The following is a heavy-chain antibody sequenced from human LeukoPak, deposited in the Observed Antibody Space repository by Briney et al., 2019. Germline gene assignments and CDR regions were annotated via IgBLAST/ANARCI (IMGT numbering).Heavy chain of an antibody. Sequence: GASVKVSCKASGGTFSSYAISWVRQAPGQGLEWMRGIIPIFGTANYAQKFQGRVTITADESTSTAYRELSSLRSEDTAVYYCARDQCSSGYYSDDYDAFDIWGQGTMVTVSS. V-gene: IGHV1-69*13. CDR3: ARDQCSSGYYSDDYDAFDI. CDR2: IIPIFGTA. CDR1: GGTFSSYA. D-gene: IGHD3-22*01. J-gene: IGHJ3*02.